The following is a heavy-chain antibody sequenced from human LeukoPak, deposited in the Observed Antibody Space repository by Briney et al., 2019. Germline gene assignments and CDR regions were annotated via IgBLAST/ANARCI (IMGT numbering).Heavy chain of an antibody. D-gene: IGHD2/OR15-2a*01. CDR2: ISGSGSST. V-gene: IGHV3-23*01. CDR1: GFTFSNCA. J-gene: IGHJ4*02. CDR3: AKSCNSGNCYYNY. Sequence: GGSLRLSCAASGFTFSNCAMSWVRQAPEKGLEWVSGISGSGSSTYYADSVKGRFTISKDNSENTLSLQMNSLRADDTAIYYCAKSCNSGNCYYNYWGQGTLVTVSS.